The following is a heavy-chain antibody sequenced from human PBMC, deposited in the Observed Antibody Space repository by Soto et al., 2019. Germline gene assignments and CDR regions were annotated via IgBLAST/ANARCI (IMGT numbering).Heavy chain of an antibody. D-gene: IGHD6-19*01. J-gene: IGHJ6*02. Sequence: PGGSLRLSCAASGFTFSSYEMNWVRQAPGKGLEWVSYISSSGSTIYYADSVKGRFTISRDNAKNSLYLQMNSLRAEDTAVYYCAGDTVAGTPVYYYYGMDVWGQGTTVTVS. V-gene: IGHV3-48*03. CDR2: ISSSGSTI. CDR1: GFTFSSYE. CDR3: AGDTVAGTPVYYYYGMDV.